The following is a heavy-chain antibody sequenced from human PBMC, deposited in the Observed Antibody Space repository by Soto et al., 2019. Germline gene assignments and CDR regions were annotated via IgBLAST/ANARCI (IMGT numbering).Heavy chain of an antibody. Sequence: GGSLRLSCAASGFTFSGSAMHWVRQASGKGLEWVGRIRSKANSYATAYTASVKGRFTISRDDSKNTAYLQMNSLKTEDTAVYYCTRQILSGTTGTTSAFDIWGQGTMVTVSS. CDR1: GFTFSGSA. CDR3: TRQILSGTTGTTSAFDI. J-gene: IGHJ3*02. V-gene: IGHV3-73*01. CDR2: IRSKANSYAT. D-gene: IGHD1-1*01.